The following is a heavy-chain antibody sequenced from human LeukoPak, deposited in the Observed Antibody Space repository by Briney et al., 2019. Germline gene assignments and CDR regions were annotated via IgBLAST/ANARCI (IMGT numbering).Heavy chain of an antibody. J-gene: IGHJ4*02. CDR2: IKPDGSEK. CDR1: DFTLSNYW. Sequence: GGSLRLSCVASDFTLSNYWMKWVRQAPGKGLEWVATIKPDGSEKYYVDSVKGRFTISKDNAKNSLYLEMNSLRAEGTAVYYCARDDGDYWGQGTLVTVSS. CDR3: ARDDGDY. V-gene: IGHV3-7*01.